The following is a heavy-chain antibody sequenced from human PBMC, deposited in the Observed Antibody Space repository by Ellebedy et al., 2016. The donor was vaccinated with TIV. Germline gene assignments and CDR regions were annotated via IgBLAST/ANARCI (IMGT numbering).Heavy chain of an antibody. CDR1: GFTFSSYA. J-gene: IGHJ6*03. CDR3: ARRRAGYYYMDV. CDR2: ISYDGSNK. V-gene: IGHV3-30-3*01. Sequence: GESLKISXAASGFTFSSYAMHCVRQAPGKGLEWVAVISYDGSNKYYADSVKGRFTISRDNSKNTLYLQMNSLKAEDTAMYYCARRRAGYYYMDVWGKGTTVTVSS.